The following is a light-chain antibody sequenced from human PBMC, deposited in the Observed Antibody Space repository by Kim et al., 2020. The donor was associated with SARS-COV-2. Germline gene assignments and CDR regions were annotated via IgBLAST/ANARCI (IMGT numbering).Light chain of an antibody. CDR2: AAS. CDR1: QSISSY. J-gene: IGKJ1*01. V-gene: IGKV1-39*01. Sequence: AAVGDRVTMTCRASQSISSYLNWCQQRPGKAPKLLIYAASSLQSGVPSRFSGSGSGTDFTLPISSLQPEDFATYYCQQSYSTPWTFGQATKVDIK. CDR3: QQSYSTPWT.